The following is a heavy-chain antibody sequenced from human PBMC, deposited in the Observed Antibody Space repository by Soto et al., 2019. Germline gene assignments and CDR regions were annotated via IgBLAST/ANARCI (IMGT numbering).Heavy chain of an antibody. D-gene: IGHD3-3*01. CDR2: IYWDDDK. V-gene: IGHV2-5*02. Sequence: QITLKESGPTLVNPTQTLTLTCTFSGFSLSTSGVGVGWIRQPPGKALEWLALIYWDDDKRYSPSLKSRLTITKDTSKNQVVLTMTNMDPVDTATYYCAHAPREATIFGVARLYYFDYWGQGTLVTVSS. CDR1: GFSLSTSGVG. J-gene: IGHJ4*02. CDR3: AHAPREATIFGVARLYYFDY.